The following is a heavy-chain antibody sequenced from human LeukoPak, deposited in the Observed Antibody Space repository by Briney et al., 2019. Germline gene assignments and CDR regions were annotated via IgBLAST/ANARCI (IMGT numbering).Heavy chain of an antibody. CDR1: GLTFSSYN. D-gene: IGHD6-13*01. Sequence: GGSVRLSCAASGLTFSSYNMNWVRQAPGKGPEWVGCITACDTNKYYAHKVKGRFTISRDNAKKPVFLQLKSLSADDKASDYCAAAAAFRSSWRSWGEGTVVSVSS. J-gene: IGHJ5*02. CDR2: ITACDTNK. CDR3: AAAAAFRSSWRS. V-gene: IGHV3-48*01.